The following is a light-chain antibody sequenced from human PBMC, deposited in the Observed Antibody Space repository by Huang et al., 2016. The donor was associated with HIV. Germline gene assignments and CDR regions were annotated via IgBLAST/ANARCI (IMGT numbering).Light chain of an antibody. CDR2: DAS. CDR3: QQRSSWLT. V-gene: IGKV3-11*01. J-gene: IGKJ4*01. Sequence: EIVLTQSPVTLSLSPGERATLSRRASQSVSSYLAWYQQKPGQAPRLLIYDASNRATGIPARFSGSGSGTDFTLTISSLEPEDFAVYYCQQRSSWLTFGGGTAVEI. CDR1: QSVSSY.